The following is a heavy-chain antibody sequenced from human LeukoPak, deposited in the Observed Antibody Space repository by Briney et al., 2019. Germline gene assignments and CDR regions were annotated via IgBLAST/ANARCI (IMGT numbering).Heavy chain of an antibody. D-gene: IGHD3-3*01. V-gene: IGHV1-18*01. CDR2: ISAYNGNT. CDR1: GYTLTSYG. J-gene: IGHJ5*02. Sequence: GASVKVSCKASGYTLTSYGISWVRQAPGQGLEWMGWISAYNGNTNYAQKLQGRVTMTTDTSTSTAYMELRSLRSDDTAVYYCARLSTIIGVFGVVITTPERRNWFDPWGQGTLVTVSS. CDR3: ARLSTIIGVFGVVITTPERRNWFDP.